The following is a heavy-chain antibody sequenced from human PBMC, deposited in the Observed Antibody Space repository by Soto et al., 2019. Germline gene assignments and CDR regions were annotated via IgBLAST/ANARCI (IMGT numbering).Heavy chain of an antibody. D-gene: IGHD6-19*01. CDR1: GGSIRSYY. J-gene: IGHJ4*02. V-gene: IGHV4-59*01. Sequence: SETLSLTCTVSGGSIRSYYWSWIRQPPGKGLEWIGYIYYSGSTNYNPSLKSRVTISVDTSKNQFSLKLSSVTAADTAVYYCARLEYSSGWYRFGYWGQGTLVTVSS. CDR3: ARLEYSSGWYRFGY. CDR2: IYYSGST.